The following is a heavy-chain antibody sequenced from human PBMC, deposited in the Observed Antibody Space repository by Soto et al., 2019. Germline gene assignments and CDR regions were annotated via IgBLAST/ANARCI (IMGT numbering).Heavy chain of an antibody. J-gene: IGHJ6*03. Sequence: SETLSLTCTVSGGSISSYYWSWIRQPPGKGLEWIGYIYYSGSTNYNPSLKSRVTISVDTSKNQFSLKLSSVTAADTAVYYCARVTYSGSYYYYMDVWGKGTTVTVSS. CDR3: ARVTYSGSYYYYMDV. CDR2: IYYSGST. CDR1: GGSISSYY. D-gene: IGHD1-26*01. V-gene: IGHV4-59*01.